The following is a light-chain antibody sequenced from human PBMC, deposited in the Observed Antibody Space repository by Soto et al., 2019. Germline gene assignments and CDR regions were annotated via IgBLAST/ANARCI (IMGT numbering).Light chain of an antibody. Sequence: EIVLTQSPGTLSLSPGERATLSCRASQSVSSSYLAWYQQKPGQAPRLLIYGASTRATGIPDRYSGSGSGTDFTLTISRLEPEDFAVYYCQQYCSSPPITFGQRTRLEIK. CDR1: QSVSSSY. CDR3: QQYCSSPPIT. J-gene: IGKJ5*01. V-gene: IGKV3-20*01. CDR2: GAS.